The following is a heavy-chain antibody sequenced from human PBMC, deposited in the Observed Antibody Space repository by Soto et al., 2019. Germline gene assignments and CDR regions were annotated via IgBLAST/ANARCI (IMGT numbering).Heavy chain of an antibody. J-gene: IGHJ4*02. CDR3: VRFGVDRAFDY. Sequence: SLRLSCAASGFTFISYWMSWVRQAPVKGLEWVANIKQDGSEEYYLDSVKGRFTISRDNAKNTLYLQVSSLRPDDTAVYYCVRFGVDRAFDYWGQGTLVTVSS. D-gene: IGHD3-3*01. V-gene: IGHV3-7*01. CDR1: GFTFISYW. CDR2: IKQDGSEE.